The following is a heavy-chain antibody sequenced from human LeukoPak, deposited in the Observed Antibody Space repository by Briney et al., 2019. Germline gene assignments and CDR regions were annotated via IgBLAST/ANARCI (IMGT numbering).Heavy chain of an antibody. Sequence: ASVKVSCKASGYTFTSYGISWVRQAPGQGLEWMGWISAYNGNTNYAQKLQGRVTMTTDTSTSTAYMELRSLRSDDTAVYCCAREIEQWLVRYLDYWGQGTLVTVSS. D-gene: IGHD6-19*01. J-gene: IGHJ4*02. V-gene: IGHV1-18*01. CDR2: ISAYNGNT. CDR1: GYTFTSYG. CDR3: AREIEQWLVRYLDY.